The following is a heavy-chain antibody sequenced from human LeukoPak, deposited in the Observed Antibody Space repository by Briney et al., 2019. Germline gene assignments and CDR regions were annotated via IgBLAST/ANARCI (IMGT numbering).Heavy chain of an antibody. J-gene: IGHJ3*02. Sequence: PGGSLRLFCAASGFSFHDYPMHWVRQAPGKGLEWVSLINEDGGKTFYADSVRGRFTISRDNSKNSLYLQMNSLRTEDTALYYCAKEIDTLGTNAFDIWGQGTIVTVSS. CDR1: GFSFHDYP. D-gene: IGHD2-15*01. CDR2: INEDGGKT. V-gene: IGHV3-43*02. CDR3: AKEIDTLGTNAFDI.